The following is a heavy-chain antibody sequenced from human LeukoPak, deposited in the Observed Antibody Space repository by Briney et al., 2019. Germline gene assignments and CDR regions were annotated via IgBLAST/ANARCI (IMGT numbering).Heavy chain of an antibody. CDR2: IYPADSDT. CDR3: GGSSGYSDYYVHH. V-gene: IGHV5-51*02. CDR1: GYNLTSYW. Sequence: GESLKISCQGSGYNLTSYWNAWVRQMPGEGLDWMGIIYPADSDTTYSPSFQGQVTISADKSISTAYLQWSSLKASDTAMYYCGGSSGYSDYYVHHCVQGTLVTVSS. D-gene: IGHD3-22*01. J-gene: IGHJ4*02.